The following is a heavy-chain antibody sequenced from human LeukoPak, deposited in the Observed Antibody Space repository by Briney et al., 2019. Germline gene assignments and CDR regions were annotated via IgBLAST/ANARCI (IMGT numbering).Heavy chain of an antibody. CDR3: ARDPNEPGSHSDY. J-gene: IGHJ4*02. Sequence: ETLSLTCTVSGGSISSYYWSWIRQPAGKGLEWIGRIYTSGSTNYNPSLKSRVTISVDTSKNQFSLKLTSVTAADTAVYYCARDPNEPGSHSDYWGQGTLVTVSS. V-gene: IGHV4-4*07. CDR1: GGSISSYY. CDR2: IYTSGST. D-gene: IGHD1-26*01.